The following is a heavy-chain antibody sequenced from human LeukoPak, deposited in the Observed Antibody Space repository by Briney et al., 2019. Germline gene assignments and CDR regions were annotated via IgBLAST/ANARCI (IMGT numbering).Heavy chain of an antibody. J-gene: IGHJ3*02. V-gene: IGHV1-18*01. CDR1: GYTFTSYG. CDR2: VSAYNGNT. CDR3: AGDTFNYYDSSGHDAFDI. D-gene: IGHD3-22*01. Sequence: ASVKVSCKASGYTFTSYGISWVRQAPGQGLEWMGWVSAYNGNTNYAQKLQGRVTMATDTSTSTAYMELRSLRSDDTAVYYCAGDTFNYYDSSGHDAFDIWGQGTMVTVSS.